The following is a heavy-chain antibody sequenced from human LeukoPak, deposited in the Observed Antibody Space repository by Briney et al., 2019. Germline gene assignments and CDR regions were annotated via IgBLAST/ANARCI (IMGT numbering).Heavy chain of an antibody. CDR2: IRYDGSNK. V-gene: IGHV3-30*02. J-gene: IGHJ6*02. D-gene: IGHD3-10*01. CDR1: GFTFSSYG. Sequence: GGSLRLSCAASGFTFSSYGMHWVRQAPGKGLEWVAFIRYDGSNKYHADSVKGRFTISRDNSKNTLYLQMNSLRAEDTAVYYCAKDDSYGPGPYGMDVWGQGTTVTVSS. CDR3: AKDDSYGPGPYGMDV.